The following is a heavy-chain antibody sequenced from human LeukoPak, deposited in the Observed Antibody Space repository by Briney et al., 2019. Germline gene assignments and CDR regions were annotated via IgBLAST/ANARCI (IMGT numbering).Heavy chain of an antibody. D-gene: IGHD1-26*01. J-gene: IGHJ3*02. V-gene: IGHV1-8*01. CDR1: GYTFTSYD. CDR3: ARGSRYEWELQPYAFDI. Sequence: GASVKVSCKASGYTFTSYDINWVRQATGQGLEWMGWMNPNSGNTGYAQKFQGRVTMTRNTSISTAYMELSSLRSEDTAVNYCARGSRYEWELQPYAFDIWGQGTMVIVSS. CDR2: MNPNSGNT.